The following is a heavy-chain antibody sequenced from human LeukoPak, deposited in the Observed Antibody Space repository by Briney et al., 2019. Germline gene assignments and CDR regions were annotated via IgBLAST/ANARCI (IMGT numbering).Heavy chain of an antibody. CDR3: ARADSSGYYHPIN. J-gene: IGHJ4*02. Sequence: GGSPRLSCAASGFTFSDYWMHWVRQAPGKGLVWVSRISSDGSRVTYADSVKGRFTISRDNAKNSLYLQMNSLRAEDTAVYYCARADSSGYYHPINWGQGTLVTVSS. D-gene: IGHD3-22*01. CDR2: ISSDGSRV. CDR1: GFTFSDYW. V-gene: IGHV3-74*01.